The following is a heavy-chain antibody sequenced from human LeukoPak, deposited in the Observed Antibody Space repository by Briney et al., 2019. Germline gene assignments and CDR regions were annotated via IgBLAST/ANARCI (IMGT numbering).Heavy chain of an antibody. CDR3: ARGSPPQIQLWFRWFDP. Sequence: PSETLSLTCAVYGGSFSGYYWSWIRQPPGKGLEWIGEINHSGSTNYNPSLKSQVTISVDTSKNQFSLKLSSVTAADTAVYYCARGSPPQIQLWFRWFDPWGQGTLVTVSS. CDR2: INHSGST. V-gene: IGHV4-34*01. D-gene: IGHD5-18*01. J-gene: IGHJ5*02. CDR1: GGSFSGYY.